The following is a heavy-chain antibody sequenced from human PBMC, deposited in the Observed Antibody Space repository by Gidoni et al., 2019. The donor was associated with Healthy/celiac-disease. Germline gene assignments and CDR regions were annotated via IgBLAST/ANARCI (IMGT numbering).Heavy chain of an antibody. CDR1: GFTFSSYS. Sequence: EVQLVESGGGLVKPGGSLRLSCAASGFTFSSYSMNWVRPAPGKGLEWVSSISSSSSYIDYADSVKGRFTISRDNAKNSLYLQMNSLRAEDTAVYYCARDRGLGELSWFDYWGQGTLVTVSS. V-gene: IGHV3-21*01. D-gene: IGHD3-16*02. CDR2: ISSSSSYI. J-gene: IGHJ4*02. CDR3: ARDRGLGELSWFDY.